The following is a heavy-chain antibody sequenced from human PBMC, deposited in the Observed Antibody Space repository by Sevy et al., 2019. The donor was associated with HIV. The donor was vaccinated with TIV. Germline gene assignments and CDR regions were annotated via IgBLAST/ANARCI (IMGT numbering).Heavy chain of an antibody. CDR3: VRILSTSYYNYHALDV. V-gene: IGHV1-8*01. D-gene: IGHD2-2*01. Sequence: ASVKVSCRASGYTFTSYDIHWVRQTTGQGLEWMGWMSPNSGNTGYAQKFQGRVTMTRDTSKGTAHMELSSLRSDDTAVYYCVRILSTSYYNYHALDVWGQGTTVTVSS. CDR1: GYTFTSYD. CDR2: MSPNSGNT. J-gene: IGHJ6*02.